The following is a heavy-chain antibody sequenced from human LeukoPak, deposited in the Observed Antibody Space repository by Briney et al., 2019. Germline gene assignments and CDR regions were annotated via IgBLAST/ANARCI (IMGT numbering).Heavy chain of an antibody. D-gene: IGHD2-15*01. CDR1: GGSISSSSYY. V-gene: IGHV4-39*01. CDR2: IYYSGST. Sequence: TLETLSLTCTVSGGSISSSSYYWGWIRQPPGKGLEWIGSIYYSGSTYYNPSLKSRVTISVDTSKNQFSLKLSSVTAADTAVYYCARGVVAATTGYNWFDPWGQGTLVTVSS. CDR3: ARGVVAATTGYNWFDP. J-gene: IGHJ5*02.